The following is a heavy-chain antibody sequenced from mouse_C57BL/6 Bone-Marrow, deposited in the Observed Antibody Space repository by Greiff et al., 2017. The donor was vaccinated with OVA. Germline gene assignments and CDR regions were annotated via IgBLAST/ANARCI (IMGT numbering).Heavy chain of an antibody. CDR3: ANLFCYGTNPGYFDS. CDR1: GYTFTDYY. J-gene: IGHJ2*01. Sequence: QVQLQQSGAELVRPGASVKLSCKASGYTFTDYYINWVKQRPGQGLEWIARIYPGSGNTYYNEKFKGKATLTAEKSSSTAYMQLSSLTSEDSAVYFCANLFCYGTNPGYFDSWGQGTTLTVSS. V-gene: IGHV1-76*01. CDR2: IYPGSGNT. D-gene: IGHD1-1*01.